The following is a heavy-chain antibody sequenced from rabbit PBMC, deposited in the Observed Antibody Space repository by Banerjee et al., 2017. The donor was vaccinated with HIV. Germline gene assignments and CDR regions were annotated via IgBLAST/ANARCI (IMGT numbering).Heavy chain of an antibody. D-gene: IGHD1-1*01. J-gene: IGHJ4*01. CDR3: ARSYGGNSGYGALNL. Sequence: QEQLVESRGGLVQPEGSLTLTCTASGFTFSSYWMCWVRQAPGKGLEWIACIDTGNDATYYASWAKGRFTISKTSSTTVTLQMTSLTAADTATHFCARSYGGNSGYGALNLWGPGTLVTVS. V-gene: IGHV1S45*01. CDR1: GFTFSSYW. CDR2: IDTGNDAT.